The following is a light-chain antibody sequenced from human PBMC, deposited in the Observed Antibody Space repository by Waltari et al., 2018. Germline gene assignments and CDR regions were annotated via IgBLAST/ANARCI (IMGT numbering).Light chain of an antibody. Sequence: DIVLSQSPGTLSWSPGERATLSCSASQSVSSSYLAWYQQNPGQAPRLLISGASSRATCIPDRFSGSGSGTDFTLTISRLEPEDFAVYYCQQYGSSPPFTFGPGTKVDIK. CDR2: GAS. CDR3: QQYGSSPPFT. V-gene: IGKV3-20*01. J-gene: IGKJ3*01. CDR1: QSVSSSY.